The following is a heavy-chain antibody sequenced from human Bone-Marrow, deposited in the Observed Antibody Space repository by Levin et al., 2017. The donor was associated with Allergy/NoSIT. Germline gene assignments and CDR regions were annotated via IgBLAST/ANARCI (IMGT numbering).Heavy chain of an antibody. Sequence: SVKVSCKASGGTFNRYDINWVRQAPGQGLEWMGGIIPMFGTANYAQKFQDRVTITADVSTSTAYMELRSLTYDDTAVFYWAGSMAVALLDSWGQGTLVTVSP. J-gene: IGHJ4*02. CDR3: AGSMAVALLDS. CDR2: IIPMFGTA. V-gene: IGHV1-69*13. CDR1: GGTFNRYD. D-gene: IGHD6-19*01.